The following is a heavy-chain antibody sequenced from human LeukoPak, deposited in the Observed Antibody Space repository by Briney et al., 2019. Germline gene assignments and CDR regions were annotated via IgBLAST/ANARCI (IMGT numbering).Heavy chain of an antibody. J-gene: IGHJ4*02. Sequence: KASETLSLTCTVSGSSITNSYYWGWSRQPPGKGLEWIGSIYHSGSTNYNPSLKSRVTISVDTSKNQFSLKLSSVTAADTALYYCAKDIGYYYYGSGNFDYWGQGTLVTVSS. CDR2: IYHSGST. CDR3: AKDIGYYYYGSGNFDY. V-gene: IGHV4-38-2*02. CDR1: GSSITNSYY. D-gene: IGHD3-10*01.